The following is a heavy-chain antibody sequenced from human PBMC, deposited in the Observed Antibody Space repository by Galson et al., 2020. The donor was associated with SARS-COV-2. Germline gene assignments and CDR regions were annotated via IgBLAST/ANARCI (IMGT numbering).Heavy chain of an antibody. D-gene: IGHD3-10*02. V-gene: IGHV3-21*01. CDR3: ARDASWAMFAMDV. Sequence: GGSLSLSCEAFGFTFNSYTMNWVRQAPGKGLEWVSSISSSSTYLYYADSLKGRFSISRDNARNSLYLEMNSLRVEDTGVYYCARDASWAMFAMDVWGQGTTVTVSS. CDR2: ISSSSTYL. J-gene: IGHJ6*02. CDR1: GFTFNSYT.